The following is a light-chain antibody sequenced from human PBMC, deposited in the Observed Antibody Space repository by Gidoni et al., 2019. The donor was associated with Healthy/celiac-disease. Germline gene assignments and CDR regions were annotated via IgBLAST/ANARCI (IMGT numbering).Light chain of an antibody. V-gene: IGKV3-11*01. CDR3: QQRSNWRT. J-gene: IGKJ2*01. CDR1: QSVSSY. CDR2: DAS. Sequence: IVLTHSPATLSLSPGERATLSCRASQSVSSYLAWYQQKPGQAPRLLIYDASNRATGIPARFSGSGSGTDFTLTISSLEPEDFAVYYCQQRSNWRTFGQXTKLEIK.